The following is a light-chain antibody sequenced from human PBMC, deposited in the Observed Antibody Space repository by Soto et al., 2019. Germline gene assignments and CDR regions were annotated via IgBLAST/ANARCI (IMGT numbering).Light chain of an antibody. J-gene: IGKJ1*01. CDR2: GAS. CDR1: QSVSSSY. Sequence: EIVLTQSPGTLSLSPGERATLSCRASQSVSSSYLAWYQQKPGQAPRLLIYGASSRATGIPDRFSGSGSGTDFTLTISRLEPEDVAVYYCQQYGSSPWTFCQGTKVESK. CDR3: QQYGSSPWT. V-gene: IGKV3-20*01.